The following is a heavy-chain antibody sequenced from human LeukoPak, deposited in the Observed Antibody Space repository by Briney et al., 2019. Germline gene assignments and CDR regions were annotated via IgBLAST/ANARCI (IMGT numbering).Heavy chain of an antibody. V-gene: IGHV3-53*01. Sequence: PGGSLRLSCAVSGFTVSSNYMNWVRQAPGKGLEWVSVIYSGGSTYYADSVKGRFTISRDNSKNTLYLQMNSLRAEDTAVYYCARNKWGDYTGSDHWGQGTLVTVSS. CDR2: IYSGGST. CDR3: ARNKWGDYTGSDH. J-gene: IGHJ4*02. D-gene: IGHD4-17*01. CDR1: GFTVSSNY.